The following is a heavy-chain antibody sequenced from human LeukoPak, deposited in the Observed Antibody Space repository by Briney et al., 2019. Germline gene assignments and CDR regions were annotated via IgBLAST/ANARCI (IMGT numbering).Heavy chain of an antibody. CDR1: GFTFGDYA. Sequence: GGSLRLSCTASGFTFGDYAMSWVRQAPGKGLEWVGFIRSKAYGGTTEYAASVKGRFTISRDDSKSIAYLQMNSLKTEDTAVYYCTRGHDSSGYYEPDDASDIWGQGTMVTVSS. CDR2: IRSKAYGGTT. J-gene: IGHJ3*02. D-gene: IGHD3-22*01. CDR3: TRGHDSSGYYEPDDASDI. V-gene: IGHV3-49*04.